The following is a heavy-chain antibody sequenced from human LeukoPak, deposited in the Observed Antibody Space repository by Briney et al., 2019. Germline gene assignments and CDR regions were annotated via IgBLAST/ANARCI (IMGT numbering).Heavy chain of an antibody. V-gene: IGHV3-23*01. CDR3: AKSTLSSSWYLGAYYMDV. Sequence: GGSLRLSCAASGFTFDDYGMSWVRQAPGKGLEWVSAISGSGGSTYYADSVKGRFTISRDNSKNTLHLQMNSLRAEDTAVYYCAKSTLSSSWYLGAYYMDVWGKGTTVTISS. D-gene: IGHD6-13*01. J-gene: IGHJ6*03. CDR2: ISGSGGST. CDR1: GFTFDDYG.